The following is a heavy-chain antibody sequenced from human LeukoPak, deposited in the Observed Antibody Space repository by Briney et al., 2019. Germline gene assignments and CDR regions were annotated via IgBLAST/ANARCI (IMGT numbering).Heavy chain of an antibody. Sequence: GGSLRLSCAASGFTFSGSAMHWVRQASGKGLNSVGRIRSKANSYATAYAASVKGRFTISRDDSKNTAYLQMNSLKTEDTAVYYCTRHVEDYYDSSGYYYRSIDYWGQGTLVTVSS. CDR2: IRSKANSYAT. V-gene: IGHV3-73*01. D-gene: IGHD3-22*01. CDR1: GFTFSGSA. J-gene: IGHJ4*02. CDR3: TRHVEDYYDSSGYYYRSIDY.